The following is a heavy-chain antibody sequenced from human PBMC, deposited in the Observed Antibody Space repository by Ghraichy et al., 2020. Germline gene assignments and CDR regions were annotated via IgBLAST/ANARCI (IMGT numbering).Heavy chain of an antibody. D-gene: IGHD5-24*01. J-gene: IGHJ4*02. Sequence: GESLNISCAASGFTFSSYWMSWVRQAPGKGLEWVANIKQDGSEKYYVDSVKGRFTISRDNAKNSLYLQMNSLRAEDTAVYYCARDLEMATTFFDYWGQGTLVTVSS. CDR2: IKQDGSEK. V-gene: IGHV3-7*01. CDR3: ARDLEMATTFFDY. CDR1: GFTFSSYW.